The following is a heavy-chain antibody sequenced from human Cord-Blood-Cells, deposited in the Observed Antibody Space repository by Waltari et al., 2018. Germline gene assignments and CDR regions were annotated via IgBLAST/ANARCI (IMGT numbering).Heavy chain of an antibody. CDR1: GGSISSSSYY. Sequence: QLQLQESGPGLVKPSETLSLTCTVSGGSISSSSYYWGWIRQPPGKGLEWIGSIYYSGSTYYNPSLKSRVTISVDTSKNQFSLKLSSVTAADTAVYYCARQEWGPYFDYWGQGTLVTVSS. V-gene: IGHV4-39*07. CDR2: IYYSGST. J-gene: IGHJ4*02. CDR3: ARQEWGPYFDY. D-gene: IGHD1-26*01.